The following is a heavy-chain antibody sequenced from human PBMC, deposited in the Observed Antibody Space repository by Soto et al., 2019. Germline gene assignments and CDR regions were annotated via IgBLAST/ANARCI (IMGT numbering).Heavy chain of an antibody. CDR3: ARGRQSLRVRGGSGLDV. V-gene: IGHV1-2*02. CDR1: GYTFTGHY. Sequence: QVQLVQSGAEVKKPGASVKISCKASGYTFTGHYMHWVRQAPGQGLERMGWINPNSGDTNYAQKFQAGVTMTRDTYISTVYMELSRLRSDDTAVYYCARGRQSLRVRGGSGLDVWGQGTTVTVSS. D-gene: IGHD6-25*01. CDR2: INPNSGDT. J-gene: IGHJ6*02.